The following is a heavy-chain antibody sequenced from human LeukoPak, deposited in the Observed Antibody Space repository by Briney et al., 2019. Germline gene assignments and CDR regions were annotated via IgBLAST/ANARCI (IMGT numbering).Heavy chain of an antibody. CDR3: ARDPNSSGWYLDDAFDI. Sequence: GGSLRLSCAASGFTFSSYSMNWVRQAPGKGLEWVSSISSSSSYIYYADSVKGRFTISRDNAKNSLYLQMHSLRAEDTAVYYCARDPNSSGWYLDDAFDIWGQGTMVTVSS. V-gene: IGHV3-21*01. J-gene: IGHJ3*02. CDR1: GFTFSSYS. D-gene: IGHD6-19*01. CDR2: ISSSSSYI.